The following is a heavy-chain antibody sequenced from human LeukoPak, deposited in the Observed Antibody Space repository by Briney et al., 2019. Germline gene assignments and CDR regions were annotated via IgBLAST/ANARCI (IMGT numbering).Heavy chain of an antibody. Sequence: PGGSLRLSCAASGFTFSSYWMSWVRQAPGKGLEWVANIKQDGSEKYYVDSVKGRFTISRDNAKNSLYLQMNSLRAEDTAVYYCARDPCQTFSGYYNGDAFDIWGQGTMVTVSS. D-gene: IGHD3-22*01. CDR3: ARDPCQTFSGYYNGDAFDI. V-gene: IGHV3-7*01. CDR1: GFTFSSYW. CDR2: IKQDGSEK. J-gene: IGHJ3*02.